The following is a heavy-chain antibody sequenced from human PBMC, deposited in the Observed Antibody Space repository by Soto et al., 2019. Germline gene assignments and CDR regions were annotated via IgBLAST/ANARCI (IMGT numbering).Heavy chain of an antibody. J-gene: IGHJ6*03. CDR1: GGSISSYY. D-gene: IGHD6-6*01. CDR3: ARQEYRSSSYYYYYMDV. CDR2: IYYSGST. V-gene: IGHV4-59*08. Sequence: QVQLQESGPGLVKPSETLSLTCTASGGSISSYYWSWIRQPPGKGLEWIGYIYYSGSTNYNPSLKSRVTISVDTSKTQFSLKLSSVTAADTAVYYCARQEYRSSSYYYYYMDVWGEGTTVTVSS.